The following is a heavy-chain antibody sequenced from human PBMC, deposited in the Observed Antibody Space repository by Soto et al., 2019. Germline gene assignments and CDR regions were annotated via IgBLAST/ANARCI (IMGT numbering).Heavy chain of an antibody. J-gene: IGHJ4*02. V-gene: IGHV1-18*01. Sequence: ASVKVSCRASGYMFISYGINWVRQAPGQGLEWMGWISAYNANTKYAQNLQGRVTMTTDTSTSTAYMEMRSLRSDDTAVYYCARDLDGSGSYYTDYWGPGTLVTVSS. D-gene: IGHD3-10*01. CDR3: ARDLDGSGSYYTDY. CDR2: ISAYNANT. CDR1: GYMFISYG.